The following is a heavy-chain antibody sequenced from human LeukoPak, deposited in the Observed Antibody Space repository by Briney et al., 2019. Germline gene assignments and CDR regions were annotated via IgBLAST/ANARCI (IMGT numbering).Heavy chain of an antibody. Sequence: GGSLRLSCAASGFTFSSYSMNWVRQAPGKGLEWVSSISSSSSYIYYADSVKGRFTISRDNAKNSLYLQMNSLRAEDTAVYYCARFSSSGWSTNWGQGTLVTVSS. V-gene: IGHV3-21*01. J-gene: IGHJ4*02. D-gene: IGHD6-19*01. CDR3: ARFSSSGWSTN. CDR2: ISSSSSYI. CDR1: GFTFSSYS.